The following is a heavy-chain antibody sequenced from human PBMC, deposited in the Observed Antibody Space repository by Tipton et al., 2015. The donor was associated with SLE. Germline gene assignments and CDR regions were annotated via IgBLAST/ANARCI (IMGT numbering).Heavy chain of an antibody. Sequence: TLSLTCTVSGSYISSGRFWGWIRQSPGTGLEWIGSIFHSGDTNYKPSLKSRLTIIADRSKNQFSLELRSVTAADTAIYYCAREGRFSSSWSASLLDYWGQGMLVTVSS. CDR2: IFHSGDT. CDR1: GSYISSGRF. V-gene: IGHV4-38-2*02. D-gene: IGHD6-13*01. J-gene: IGHJ4*02. CDR3: AREGRFSSSWSASLLDY.